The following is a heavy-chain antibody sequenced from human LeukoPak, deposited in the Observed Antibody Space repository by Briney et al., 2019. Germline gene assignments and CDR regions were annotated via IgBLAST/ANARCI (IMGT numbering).Heavy chain of an antibody. J-gene: IGHJ4*02. CDR2: ISSSGSTI. CDR3: VRSALAYGGYVDY. D-gene: IGHD4/OR15-4a*01. V-gene: IGHV3-11*04. CDR1: GFTFSDYY. Sequence: GGSLRLSCAASGFTFSDYYMSWIRQAPGKGLEWVSYISSSGSTIYYADSVKGRFTISRDNAKNSLYLQMNSLRAEATAVYYCVRSALAYGGYVDYWGQGTLVTVSS.